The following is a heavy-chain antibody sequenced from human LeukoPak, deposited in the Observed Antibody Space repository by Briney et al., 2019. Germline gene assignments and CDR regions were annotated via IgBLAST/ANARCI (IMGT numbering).Heavy chain of an antibody. CDR3: ARVPKLLWIGELLDY. J-gene: IGHJ4*02. Sequence: GGSLRLSCAASGFTFSSYSMNWVRQAPGKGLEWVSSISSSSSYIYYADSVKGRFTISRDNAKNSLYLQMNSLRAEDTAVYYCARVPKLLWIGELLDYWGQGTLVTVSS. CDR2: ISSSSSYI. V-gene: IGHV3-21*01. CDR1: GFTFSSYS. D-gene: IGHD3-10*01.